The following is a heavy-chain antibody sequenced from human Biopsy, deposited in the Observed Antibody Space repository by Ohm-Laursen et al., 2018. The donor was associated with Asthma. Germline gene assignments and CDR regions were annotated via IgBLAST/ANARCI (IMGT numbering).Heavy chain of an antibody. J-gene: IGHJ4*02. D-gene: IGHD3-3*01. CDR3: ASQSSGPDFWSGYYYFDY. CDR2: ISYDGSNK. CDR1: GFTFSSYG. Sequence: SLRLSCTASGFTFSSYGMHWVRQAPGKGLEWVAVISYDGSNKYYADSVKGRFTISRDNSKNTLYLQMNSLRAEDTAVYYCASQSSGPDFWSGYYYFDYWGQGTLVIVSS. V-gene: IGHV3-30*03.